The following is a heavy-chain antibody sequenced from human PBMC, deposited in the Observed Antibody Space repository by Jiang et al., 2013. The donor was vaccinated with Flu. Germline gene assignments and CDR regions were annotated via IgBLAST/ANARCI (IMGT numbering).Heavy chain of an antibody. D-gene: IGHD4-17*01. CDR1: GDSVDSGFYF. CDR3: ARDTVTFPRVFDS. V-gene: IGHV4-39*07. J-gene: IGHJ4*02. CDR2: VYYSGTT. Sequence: TLSLICTVSGDSVDSGFYFWGWIRQPPGKALEWIGTVYYSGTTYYNPSLKSRVTMSLDTSKTHLSLKLSSATAADTAIYYCARDTVTFPRVFDSWGQGTLVTVSS.